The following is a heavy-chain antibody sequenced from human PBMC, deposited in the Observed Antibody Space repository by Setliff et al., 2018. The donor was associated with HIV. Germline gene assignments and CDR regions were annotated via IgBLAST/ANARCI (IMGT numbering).Heavy chain of an antibody. CDR3: ARDPDYGDFIALDI. V-gene: IGHV3-48*01. J-gene: IGHJ3*02. Sequence: GGSLRLSCAASGFTFSYYSMHWVRQAPGKGLGWISFMSSYRTSMTHYADSVKGRFTVSRDDAKNSLYLQMNNLRAEDAAVYFCARDPDYGDFIALDIWGQGTMVTVSS. D-gene: IGHD4-17*01. CDR2: MSSYRTSMT. CDR1: GFTFSYYS.